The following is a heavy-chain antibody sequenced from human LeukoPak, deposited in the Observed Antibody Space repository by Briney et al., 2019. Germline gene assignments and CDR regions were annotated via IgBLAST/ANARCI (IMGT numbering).Heavy chain of an antibody. Sequence: GGSLRLSCAASGFTFSSYSMNWVRQAPGKGLEWVSSISSSSSYIYYADSVKGRFTISRDNAKNSLYLQMNSLRAEDTAVYYCAREGGRCYGMDVWGQGTTVTVSS. CDR1: GFTFSSYS. CDR2: ISSSSSYI. J-gene: IGHJ6*02. CDR3: AREGGRCYGMDV. V-gene: IGHV3-21*01.